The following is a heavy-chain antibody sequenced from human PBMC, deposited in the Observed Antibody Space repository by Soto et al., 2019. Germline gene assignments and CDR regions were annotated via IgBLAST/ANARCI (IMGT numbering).Heavy chain of an antibody. V-gene: IGHV3-30*03. Sequence: PGGSLRLSCAASGFTFSSYGMHWVRQAPGKGLEWVAVISYDGSNKYYADSVKGRFTISRDNSKNTLYLQMNSLRAEDTAVYYCYTYYYGSGSYSGFDYWGQGTLVTVSS. CDR1: GFTFSSYG. CDR3: YTYYYGSGSYSGFDY. CDR2: ISYDGSNK. J-gene: IGHJ4*02. D-gene: IGHD3-10*01.